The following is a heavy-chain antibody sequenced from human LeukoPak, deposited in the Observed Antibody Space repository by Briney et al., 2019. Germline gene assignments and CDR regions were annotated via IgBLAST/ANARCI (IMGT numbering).Heavy chain of an antibody. CDR3: ARLYYDIFTGSTSFDP. D-gene: IGHD3-9*01. CDR2: MNPNSGKT. V-gene: IGHV1-8*01. J-gene: IGHJ5*02. CDR1: GYTFTSYD. Sequence: ASVKVSCKASGYTFTSYDINWVRQAPGQGLEWMGWMNPNSGKTGYAQKFQGRVTMTRDTSIRTAYMELSSLRSADTSVYYCARLYYDIFTGSTSFDPWGQGTLVTVSS.